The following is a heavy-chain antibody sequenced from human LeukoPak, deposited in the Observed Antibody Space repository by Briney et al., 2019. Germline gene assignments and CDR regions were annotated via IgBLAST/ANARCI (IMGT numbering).Heavy chain of an antibody. J-gene: IGHJ6*03. D-gene: IGHD3-16*01. CDR2: ISGNTSYI. Sequence: GGSLRLSCVASGFSLFSYSINWVRQAPGKGLEWVSSISGNTSYIYYADSVKGRFTISRDNAENSLYLHMNSLRAEDTAVYYCARDGGGYYYYYMDVWGKGTTVTVSS. CDR3: ARDGGGYYYYYMDV. CDR1: GFSLFSYS. V-gene: IGHV3-21*01.